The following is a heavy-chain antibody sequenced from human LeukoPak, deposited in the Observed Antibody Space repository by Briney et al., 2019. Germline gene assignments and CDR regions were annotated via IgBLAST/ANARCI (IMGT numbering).Heavy chain of an antibody. V-gene: IGHV4-61*02. CDR1: GGSISSGSYY. Sequence: TLSLTCTVSGGSISSGSYYWSWIRQPAGKRLEWIGRIYASGSTNYNPSLKSRVTISVDTSKNQFSLMLTSVTAADTAVYFCARESAVAAAGFDYWGQGTLVTVSS. D-gene: IGHD6-13*01. CDR2: IYASGST. J-gene: IGHJ4*02. CDR3: ARESAVAAAGFDY.